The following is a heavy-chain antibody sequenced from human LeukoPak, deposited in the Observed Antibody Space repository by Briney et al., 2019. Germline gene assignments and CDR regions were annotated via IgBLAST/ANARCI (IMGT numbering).Heavy chain of an antibody. V-gene: IGHV3-21*04. D-gene: IGHD3-3*01. CDR3: AKSPLRFLESYYMDV. J-gene: IGHJ6*03. CDR2: ISSSSSYI. CDR1: GFTFSSYS. Sequence: GGSLRLSCAASGFTFSSYSMNWVRQAPGKGLEWVSSISSSSSYIYYADSVKGRFTISRDNSKNTLYLQMNSLRAEDTAVYYCAKSPLRFLESYYMDVWGKGTTVTVSS.